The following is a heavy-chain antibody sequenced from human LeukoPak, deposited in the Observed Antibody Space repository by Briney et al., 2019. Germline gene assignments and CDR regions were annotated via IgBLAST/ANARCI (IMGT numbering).Heavy chain of an antibody. J-gene: IGHJ4*02. D-gene: IGHD5-24*01. CDR1: GFTYSSYA. Sequence: GGSLRLSCAASGFTYSSYAMSWVRQGPGKGLEWVSAISGSGGSTYYADSVKGRFTISRDNSKNTLYLQMNNLRAEDTAVYYCAMDSAWLPLKFDYWGPGTLVAVST. V-gene: IGHV3-23*01. CDR2: ISGSGGST. CDR3: AMDSAWLPLKFDY.